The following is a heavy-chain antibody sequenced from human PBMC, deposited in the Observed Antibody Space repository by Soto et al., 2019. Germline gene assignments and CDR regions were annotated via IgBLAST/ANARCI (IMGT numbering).Heavy chain of an antibody. CDR1: GYSFTSYW. CDR2: IYPGDSDT. J-gene: IGHJ4*02. Sequence: PGESLKISCKGSGYSFTSYWIGWVRQMPGKGLEWMGIIYPGDSDTRYSPSFQGQVTISADKSISTAYLQWSSLKASDTAMYYCARRKYKTSGIQLWSGPLDYWGQGTLVTLSS. D-gene: IGHD5-18*01. CDR3: ARRKYKTSGIQLWSGPLDY. V-gene: IGHV5-51*01.